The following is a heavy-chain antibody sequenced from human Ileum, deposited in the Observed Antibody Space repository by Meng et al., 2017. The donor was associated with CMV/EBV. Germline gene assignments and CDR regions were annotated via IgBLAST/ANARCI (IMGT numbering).Heavy chain of an antibody. CDR1: GFTFSSYA. CDR2: ISYDGSNK. Sequence: GESLKISCAASGFTFSSYAMHWVRQAPGKGLEWVAVISYDGSNKYYADSVKGRFTISRDNSKNTLYLQMNSLRAEDTAVYYCARDTVAYCGGDCLIMDVWGQGTTVTVSS. CDR3: ARDTVAYCGGDCLIMDV. D-gene: IGHD2-21*01. J-gene: IGHJ6*02. V-gene: IGHV3-30-3*01.